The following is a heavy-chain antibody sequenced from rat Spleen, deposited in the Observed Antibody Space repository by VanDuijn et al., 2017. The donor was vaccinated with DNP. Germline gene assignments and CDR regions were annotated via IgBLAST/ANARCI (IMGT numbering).Heavy chain of an antibody. CDR1: GFIFSDHN. Sequence: EVKLVESGGGLVQPGRSLKLSCAASGFIFSDHNMAWVRQAPKKGLEWVASITNTGDSTYYSDSVKGRFSISRNNAKSTLYLQMDSLRSDDTATYYCAGRPPPTRGPFDYWGQGIMVTVSS. CDR2: ITNTGDST. J-gene: IGHJ2*01. D-gene: IGHD1-4*01. CDR3: AGRPPPTRGPFDY. V-gene: IGHV5-7*01.